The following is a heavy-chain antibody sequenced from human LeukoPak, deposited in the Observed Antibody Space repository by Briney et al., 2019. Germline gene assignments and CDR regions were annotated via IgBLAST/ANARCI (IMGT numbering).Heavy chain of an antibody. V-gene: IGHV3-48*01. D-gene: IGHD3-22*01. CDR1: GFTFSDYS. Sequence: GGSLRLSCAASGFTFSDYSMNWVRQAPGEGLEWISYISSSSTTIYYADSVKGRFTVSRDNAKKSLYLQMSSLRVEDTAIYYCARETIIVNEYFFDYWGQGSLLTVSS. CDR3: ARETIIVNEYFFDY. J-gene: IGHJ4*02. CDR2: ISSSSTTI.